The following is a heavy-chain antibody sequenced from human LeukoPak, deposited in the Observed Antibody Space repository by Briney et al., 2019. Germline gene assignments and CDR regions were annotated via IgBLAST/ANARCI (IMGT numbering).Heavy chain of an antibody. CDR1: GFTFSSYW. CDR2: ISSDGSIT. Sequence: GGSLRLSCAASGFTFSSYWMHWVRQAPGKGLVWVSRISSDGSITSYADSVRGRFTISRDNAKNTLYLQMNSLRAEDTAVYYCAKALTFYSGSYDYWGQGTLVTVSS. V-gene: IGHV3-74*01. D-gene: IGHD1-26*01. J-gene: IGHJ4*02. CDR3: AKALTFYSGSYDY.